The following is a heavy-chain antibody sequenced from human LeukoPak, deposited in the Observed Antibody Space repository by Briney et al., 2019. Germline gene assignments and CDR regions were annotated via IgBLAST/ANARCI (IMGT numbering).Heavy chain of an antibody. V-gene: IGHV4-38-2*02. CDR2: ISHTGST. Sequence: SETLSLTCKVSGYSINSNYYWGWIRQPPGKGLEWIGSISHTGSTYYNPSLRSRVTTSIDTSKNQFSLKLSSVTAADTAVYYCARDGGMLLDFTWFDSWGQGTLVTVSS. CDR1: GYSINSNYY. J-gene: IGHJ5*01. D-gene: IGHD1-26*01. CDR3: ARDGGMLLDFTWFDS.